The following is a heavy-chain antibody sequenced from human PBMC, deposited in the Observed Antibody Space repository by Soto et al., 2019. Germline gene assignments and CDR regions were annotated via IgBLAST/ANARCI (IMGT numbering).Heavy chain of an antibody. Sequence: PSQTLSLTCAVYRGSLSVYYWTLIRQPPGTGLEWIGEINHSGSTNYNPSLKSRVTISVDTSKNQFSLKLTSLTAADTAVYYCARDKITGLFDYWGQGTLVTVS. CDR1: RGSLSVYY. D-gene: IGHD2-8*02. V-gene: IGHV4-34*01. CDR2: INHSGST. CDR3: ARDKITGLFDY. J-gene: IGHJ4*02.